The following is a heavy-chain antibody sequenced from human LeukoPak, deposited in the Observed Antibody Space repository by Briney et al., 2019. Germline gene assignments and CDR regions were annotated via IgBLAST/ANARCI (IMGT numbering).Heavy chain of an antibody. Sequence: SETLSLTCTVSGGSISSSSYYWGWIRQPPGKGLEWIGSIYYSGSTYYNPSLKSRVTISVDTSKNQFSLKLSSVTAADTAVYYCARALTPQTGSDYWGQGTLVTVSS. J-gene: IGHJ4*02. D-gene: IGHD3-16*01. CDR2: IYYSGST. V-gene: IGHV4-39*07. CDR1: GGSISSSSYY. CDR3: ARALTPQTGSDY.